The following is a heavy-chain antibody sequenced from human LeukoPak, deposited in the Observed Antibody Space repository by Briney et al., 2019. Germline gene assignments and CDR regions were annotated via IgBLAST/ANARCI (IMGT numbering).Heavy chain of an antibody. V-gene: IGHV4-59*01. CDR3: ARGGYYGSGNDFRFDS. CDR2: IHYTGST. J-gene: IGHJ5*01. D-gene: IGHD3-10*01. Sequence: SETLSLTCAVYGGSFSGYYWSWIRQPPGKGLECIGYIHYTGSTNYNPSLKSRVTISVDTSKSQFSLKLSSVTAADTAIYYCARGGYYGSGNDFRFDSWGQGTLVTVSS. CDR1: GGSFSGYY.